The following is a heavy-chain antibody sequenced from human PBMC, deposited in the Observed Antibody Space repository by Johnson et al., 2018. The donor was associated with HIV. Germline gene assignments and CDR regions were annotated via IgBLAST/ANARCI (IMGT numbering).Heavy chain of an antibody. V-gene: IGHV3-30*18. J-gene: IGHJ3*02. Sequence: QVQLVESGGGVVRPGRSLRLSCVASGFSFSAYAIHWVRQAPGQGLEWVAVISYDGTNKYYGDSVKGRFTISRDNSKNTLYMQMNSLRAEDTAVYYCAKDPVQGVGLDIWGQGTMVTVSS. CDR1: GFSFSAYA. CDR2: ISYDGTNK. D-gene: IGHD2-8*02. CDR3: AKDPVQGVGLDI.